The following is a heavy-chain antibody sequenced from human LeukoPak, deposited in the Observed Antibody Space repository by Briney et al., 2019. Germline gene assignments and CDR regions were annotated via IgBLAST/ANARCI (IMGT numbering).Heavy chain of an antibody. CDR3: TRPRSGYFFDY. J-gene: IGHJ4*02. CDR1: GFTFSRYW. D-gene: IGHD6-25*01. Sequence: GGSLRLSCAASGFTFSRYWMSWVRQAPEKGLEWVANIKEDGSEKYYVDSVKGRFTISRDNAKNSLDLQMSSLRAEDTAVYYCTRPRSGYFFDYWGQGALATVSS. V-gene: IGHV3-7*01. CDR2: IKEDGSEK.